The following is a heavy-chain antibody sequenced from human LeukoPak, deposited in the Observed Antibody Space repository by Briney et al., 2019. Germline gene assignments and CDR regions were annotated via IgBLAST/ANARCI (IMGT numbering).Heavy chain of an antibody. CDR3: AKDYGIAARPDLVDY. J-gene: IGHJ4*02. CDR2: ISGSGGST. V-gene: IGHV3-23*01. D-gene: IGHD6-6*01. CDR1: GFTFSSYW. Sequence: GGSLRLSCAASGFTFSSYWMRWVRQAPGKGLEWVSAISGSGGSTYYADSVKGRFTISRDNSKNTLYLQMDSLRAEDTAVYYCAKDYGIAARPDLVDYWGQGTLVTVSS.